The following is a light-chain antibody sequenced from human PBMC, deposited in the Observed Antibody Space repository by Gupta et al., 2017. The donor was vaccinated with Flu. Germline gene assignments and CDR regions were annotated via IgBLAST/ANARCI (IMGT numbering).Light chain of an antibody. J-gene: IGLJ3*02. CDR3: ASWDDRLNGWV. CDR2: GND. CDR1: SSNIGTRT. Sequence: QSVLTQPPSASGTPGQRVTISCSGSSSNIGTRTVNWYQQLPGTAPRLLIYGNDQRPSGVPDRFSGSKSGTSASLAISGLQAEDEADYYCASWDDRLNGWVFGGGTKLTVL. V-gene: IGLV1-44*01.